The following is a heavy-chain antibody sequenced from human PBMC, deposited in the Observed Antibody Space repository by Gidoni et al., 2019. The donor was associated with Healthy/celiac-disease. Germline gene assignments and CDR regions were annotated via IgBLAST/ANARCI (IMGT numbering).Heavy chain of an antibody. J-gene: IGHJ5*02. CDR1: GGSISSSSYY. CDR3: ARQASIVATIGWFDP. CDR2: IYYSGST. V-gene: IGHV4-39*01. Sequence: QLQLQESGPGLVKPSETLSLTCTVSGGSISSSSYYGGWSRQHPGKGLEWIGSIYYSGSTYYNPSPKSRVTISVDTSKNQFSRKLSSVTAADTAVYYCARQASIVATIGWFDPWGQGTLVTVSS. D-gene: IGHD5-12*01.